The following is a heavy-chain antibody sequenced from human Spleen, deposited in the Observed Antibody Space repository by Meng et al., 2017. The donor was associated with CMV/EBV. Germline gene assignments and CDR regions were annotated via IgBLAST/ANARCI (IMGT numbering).Heavy chain of an antibody. CDR2: ISGSGGST. CDR3: AKWPQYSSSSDD. Sequence: GGSLRLSCAASGFTFSSYSMNWVRQAPGKGLEWVSAISGSGGSTYYADSVKGRFTISRDNSKNTLYLQMNSLRAEDTAVYYCAKWPQYSSSSDDWGQGTLVTVSS. J-gene: IGHJ4*02. D-gene: IGHD6-6*01. V-gene: IGHV3-23*01. CDR1: GFTFSSYS.